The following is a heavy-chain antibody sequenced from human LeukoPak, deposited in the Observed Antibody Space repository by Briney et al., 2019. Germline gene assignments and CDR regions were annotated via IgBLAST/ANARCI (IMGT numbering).Heavy chain of an antibody. CDR1: GGTFSSYA. CDR2: IIPIFGTA. CDR3: ASGTTVVSPADS. J-gene: IGHJ4*02. D-gene: IGHD4-23*01. V-gene: IGHV1-69*05. Sequence: ASVKVSCTASGGTFSSYAISWVRQAPGQGLEWVGGIIPIFGTANYAQKVQGRVTITTDESTSTAYMELSSLRSEDTAVYYCASGTTVVSPADSWGQGTLVTVSS.